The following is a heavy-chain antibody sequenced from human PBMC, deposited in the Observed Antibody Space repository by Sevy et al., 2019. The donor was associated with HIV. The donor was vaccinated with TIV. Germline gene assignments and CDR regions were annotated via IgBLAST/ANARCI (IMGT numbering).Heavy chain of an antibody. V-gene: IGHV3-7*04. J-gene: IGHJ4*02. D-gene: IGHD3-22*01. CDR2: INQDGSEK. CDR1: GLTFSSYW. CDR3: VRARTTMIVVGNYFDY. Sequence: GGSLRLSCAASGLTFSSYWMSWVRQAPGKGLEWVANINQDGSEKYYVDSVKGRFTMSRDNAKNSLYLQMNSLRAEDTAVYYCVRARTTMIVVGNYFDYWGQGTLVTVSS.